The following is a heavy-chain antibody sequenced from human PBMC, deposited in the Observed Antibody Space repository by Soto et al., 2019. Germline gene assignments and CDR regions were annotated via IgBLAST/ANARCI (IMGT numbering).Heavy chain of an antibody. Sequence: ASVKVSCKVFGYILTELSMHWVRQAPGKGLEWMGGFDPEDGETIYAQKFQGRVTMTEDTSTDTAYMELSSLRSEDTAVYYCATDHYDILTGIYGMDVWGQGTTVTVSS. V-gene: IGHV1-24*01. CDR2: FDPEDGET. CDR1: GYILTELS. J-gene: IGHJ6*02. D-gene: IGHD3-9*01. CDR3: ATDHYDILTGIYGMDV.